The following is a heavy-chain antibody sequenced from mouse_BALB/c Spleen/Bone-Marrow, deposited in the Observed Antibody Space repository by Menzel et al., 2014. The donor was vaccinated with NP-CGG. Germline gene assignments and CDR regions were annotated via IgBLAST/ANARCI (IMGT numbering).Heavy chain of an antibody. CDR3: ASYYYGSSFFAY. D-gene: IGHD1-1*01. CDR1: GFNLKDTY. CDR2: IDPANGNT. Sequence: VQLKQSGAELVKPGASVKLSCTASGFNLKDTYMHWVKQRPEQGLEWIGRIDPANGNTKYDPKFQGKATITADTSSNPAYLQLSSLASEDTAVYYCASYYYGSSFFAYWGQGTLVTVSA. J-gene: IGHJ3*01. V-gene: IGHV14-3*02.